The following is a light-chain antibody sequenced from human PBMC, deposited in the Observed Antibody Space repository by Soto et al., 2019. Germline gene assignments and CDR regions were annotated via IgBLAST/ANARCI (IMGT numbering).Light chain of an antibody. CDR1: SSNIGAGYD. Sequence: QAVVTQPPSVSGAPGQRVTISCTGSSSNIGAGYDVHWYQQLPGTAPKLLIYGNSNRPSGVPDRFSGSKSGTSASLAITGLQAEDEADSYCQSYDSSLSGVVFGGGTKVTVL. J-gene: IGLJ2*01. CDR3: QSYDSSLSGVV. CDR2: GNS. V-gene: IGLV1-40*01.